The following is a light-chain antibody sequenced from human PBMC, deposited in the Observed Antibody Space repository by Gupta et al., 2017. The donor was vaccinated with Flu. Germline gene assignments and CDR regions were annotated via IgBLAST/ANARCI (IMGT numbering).Light chain of an antibody. J-gene: IGLJ2*01. CDR2: DDS. Sequence: SYVLTQPPSVSVAPGQTARITCGGNNIGSKSVHCYQQKPGQAPVLVVYDDSDRPSGIPERFSGSNSWNTATLTISRVEAGDEADYYCQVWDSSSDPHVVFGGGTKPTVL. CDR3: QVWDSSSDPHVV. V-gene: IGLV3-21*02. CDR1: NIGSKS.